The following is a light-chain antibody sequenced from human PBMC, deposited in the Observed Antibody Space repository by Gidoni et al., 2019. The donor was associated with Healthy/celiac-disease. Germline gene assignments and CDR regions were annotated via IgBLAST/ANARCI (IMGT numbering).Light chain of an antibody. CDR3: QQYGSSPRT. CDR1: QSVSSSY. V-gene: IGKV3-20*01. CDR2: GAS. J-gene: IGKJ1*01. Sequence: EIVLTQSPGPLSLSPGERATLSCRASQSVSSSYLAWYQQKPGQAPRLLIYGASSRATGIPARFSGSGSGTDFTLTISRLEPEDFAVYYCQQYGSSPRTFGQXTKVEIK.